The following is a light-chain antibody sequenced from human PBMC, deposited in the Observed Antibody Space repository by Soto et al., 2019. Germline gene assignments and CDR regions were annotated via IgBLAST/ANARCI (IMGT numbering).Light chain of an antibody. V-gene: IGLV1-47*01. CDR2: RNN. CDR1: SSNIGSNY. CDR3: AAWDDSLSVLWV. J-gene: IGLJ1*01. Sequence: QSVLTQPPSASGTPGQRVTISCSGSSSNIGSNYVYWYQQLPGTAPKLLIYRNNQRPSGVPDRFSGSKSGTSASLAISGLRSEDEADYYCAAWDDSLSVLWVFGTGTKLTVL.